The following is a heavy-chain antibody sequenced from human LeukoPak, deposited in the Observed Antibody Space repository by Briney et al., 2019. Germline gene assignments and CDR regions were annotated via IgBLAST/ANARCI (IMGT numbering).Heavy chain of an antibody. Sequence: GGSLRLSCAASGFTSSSYSLNWVRQAPGQGLEWVSSISCTSSSIYYADSVKGRFTISRDNAKNTLYLQMNSLRAEDTAVYYCARDTGDYWGQGTLVTVSS. V-gene: IGHV3-21*01. CDR1: GFTSSSYS. CDR2: ISCTSSSI. J-gene: IGHJ4*02. D-gene: IGHD4-17*01. CDR3: ARDTGDY.